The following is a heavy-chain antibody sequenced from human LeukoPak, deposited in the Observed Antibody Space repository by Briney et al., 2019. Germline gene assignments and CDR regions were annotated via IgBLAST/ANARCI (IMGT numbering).Heavy chain of an antibody. J-gene: IGHJ4*02. V-gene: IGHV1-69*05. D-gene: IGHD1-20*01. Sequence: SVKVSCKASGYTFTSYAISWVRQAPGQGLEWMGGIIPIFGTANYAQKFLGRVTITTDESTSTAYMELSSVRSEDTAVYYCARGGTNWNPSSGLDFDYWGQGTLVTVSS. CDR2: IIPIFGTA. CDR1: GYTFTSYA. CDR3: ARGGTNWNPSSGLDFDY.